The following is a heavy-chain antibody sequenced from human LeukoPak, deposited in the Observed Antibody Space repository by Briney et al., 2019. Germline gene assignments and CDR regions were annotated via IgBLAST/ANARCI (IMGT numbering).Heavy chain of an antibody. J-gene: IGHJ3*02. CDR2: IIPIFGTA. CDR1: GGTFSSYA. Sequence: SVKVSCKASGGTFSSYAISWVRQAPGQGLEWMGGIIPIFGTANYAQKFQGRVTITTDESTSTAYTELSSLRSEDTAVYYCARESVSAGASDAFDIWGQGTMVTVSS. V-gene: IGHV1-69*05. D-gene: IGHD1-26*01. CDR3: ARESVSAGASDAFDI.